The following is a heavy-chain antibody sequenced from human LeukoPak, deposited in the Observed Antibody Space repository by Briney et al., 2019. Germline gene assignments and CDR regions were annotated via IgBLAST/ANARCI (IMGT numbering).Heavy chain of an antibody. V-gene: IGHV3-30*04. CDR1: GFSLSSYA. J-gene: IGHJ5*02. CDR3: ASLYGSGSFYSGKRLHWFDP. D-gene: IGHD3-10*01. CDR2: ISYDVSNK. Sequence: RSLTLSCVPSGFSLSSYAMHWVRQAPGNGLEWVAVISYDVSNKYYADYVQGRFTISRDNSKSTLYLQMSSLRAEDTAVYYCASLYGSGSFYSGKRLHWFDPWGQGTLVTVSS.